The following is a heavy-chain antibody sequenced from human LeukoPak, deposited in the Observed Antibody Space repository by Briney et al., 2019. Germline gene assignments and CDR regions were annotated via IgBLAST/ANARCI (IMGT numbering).Heavy chain of an antibody. Sequence: KPSETLSLTCTVSGGSISSSSYYWGWIRQPPGKGLEWIGSIYYSGSTYYNPSLKSRVTISVDTSKNQFSLKLSSVTAADTAVYYCARHQNYDILTGYYHPYFDYWGQGTLVTVSS. CDR2: IYYSGST. CDR1: GGSISSSSYY. CDR3: ARHQNYDILTGYYHPYFDY. D-gene: IGHD3-9*01. V-gene: IGHV4-39*01. J-gene: IGHJ4*02.